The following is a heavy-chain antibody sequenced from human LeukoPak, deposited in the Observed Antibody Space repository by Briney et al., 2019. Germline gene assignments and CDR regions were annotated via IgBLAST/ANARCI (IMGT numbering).Heavy chain of an antibody. Sequence: PGGSLRLSCAASGFTFSTYAMHCVRQAPGKGLEWVAVISYDGSNKYYADSVKGRFTISRDNSKNTLYLQMNSLRAEDTAVFYCAKDLRAMAGIDYWGQGTLVTVSS. CDR1: GFTFSTYA. CDR2: ISYDGSNK. CDR3: AKDLRAMAGIDY. J-gene: IGHJ4*02. V-gene: IGHV3-30*18. D-gene: IGHD6-19*01.